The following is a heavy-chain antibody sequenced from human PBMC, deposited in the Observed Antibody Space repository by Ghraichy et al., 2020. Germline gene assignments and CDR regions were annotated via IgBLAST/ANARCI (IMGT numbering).Heavy chain of an antibody. J-gene: IGHJ6*03. CDR1: GGTFSSYA. CDR2: IIPIFGTA. D-gene: IGHD5-24*01. Sequence: SVKVSCKASGGTFSSYAISWVRQAPGQGLEWMGGIIPIFGTANYAQKFQGRVTITADESTSTAYMELSSLRSEDTAVYYCARGWLQFSGTPYYYYMDVWGKGTTVTVSS. CDR3: ARGWLQFSGTPYYYYMDV. V-gene: IGHV1-69*13.